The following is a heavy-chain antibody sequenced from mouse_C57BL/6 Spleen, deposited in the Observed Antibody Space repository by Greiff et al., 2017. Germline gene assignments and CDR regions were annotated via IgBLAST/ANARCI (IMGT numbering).Heavy chain of an antibody. V-gene: IGHV1-82*01. CDR2: IYPGDGDT. J-gene: IGHJ4*01. CDR3: ARSNYDYGIGYAMDY. CDR1: GYAFSSSW. Sequence: QVQLQQSGPELVKPGASVKISCKASGYAFSSSWMNWVKQRPGKGLEWIGRIYPGDGDTNYNGKFKGKATLTADKSSSTAYMQLSSLTSEDSAVYFCARSNYDYGIGYAMDYWGQGTSVTVSA. D-gene: IGHD2-4*01.